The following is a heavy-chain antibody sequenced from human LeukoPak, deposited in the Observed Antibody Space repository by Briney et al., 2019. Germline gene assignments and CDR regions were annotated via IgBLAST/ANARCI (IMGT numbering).Heavy chain of an antibody. CDR3: ARGEVFGVAPQDY. D-gene: IGHD3-3*01. V-gene: IGHV1-3*01. CDR1: GCPFTNYA. CDR2: INAGNDDT. J-gene: IGHJ4*02. Sequence: ASVKVSCKASGCPFTNYAYHWVRQAPGQGLEWLGWINAGNDDTKYSQKFQGRVTITRDTSASTAYMELSSLRSEDTAVYYCARGEVFGVAPQDYWGQGTLVTVSS.